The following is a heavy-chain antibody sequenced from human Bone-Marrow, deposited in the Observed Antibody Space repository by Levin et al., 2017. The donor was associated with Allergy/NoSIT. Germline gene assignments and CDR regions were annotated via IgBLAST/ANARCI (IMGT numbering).Heavy chain of an antibody. CDR3: ARVRAYYYGSGSYYDY. CDR2: IIPIFGTA. J-gene: IGHJ4*02. Sequence: ASVKVSCKVSGGTFSNYAISWVRQAPGQGLEWMGGIIPIFGTANYAQKFQGRVTITADESTSTAYMELSSVRSEDTTVYYCARVRAYYYGSGSYYDYWGQGTLVTVSS. D-gene: IGHD3-10*01. CDR1: GGTFSNYA. V-gene: IGHV1-69*13.